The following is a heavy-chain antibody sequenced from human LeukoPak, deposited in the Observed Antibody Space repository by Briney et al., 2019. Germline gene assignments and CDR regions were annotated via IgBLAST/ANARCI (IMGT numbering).Heavy chain of an antibody. Sequence: GESLKISCKGSGYSFTSYWIGWVRQMPGKGLEWIGIIYPGDSDTRYSPSFQGQVTISADKSISTAYLQWSSLKASDTAMYYCASFIRYSSSWYWFDPWGQGTLVTVSS. CDR2: IYPGDSDT. V-gene: IGHV5-51*01. J-gene: IGHJ5*02. CDR1: GYSFTSYW. CDR3: ASFIRYSSSWYWFDP. D-gene: IGHD6-13*01.